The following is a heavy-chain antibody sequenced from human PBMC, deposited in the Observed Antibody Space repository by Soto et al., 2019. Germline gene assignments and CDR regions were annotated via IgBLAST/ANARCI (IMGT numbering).Heavy chain of an antibody. CDR3: ARGSIAARHYYYYGMDV. V-gene: IGHV1-46*01. CDR2: INPSGGST. D-gene: IGHD6-6*01. J-gene: IGHJ6*02. CDR1: GYTFTSYY. Sequence: QVQLVQSGAEVKKPGASVKVSCKASGYTFTSYYMHWVRQAPGQGLEWMGIINPSGGSTSYAQKFRGRVTMTRDTSTSTVYMELSSLRSEDTAVYYCARGSIAARHYYYYGMDVWGQGTTVTVSS.